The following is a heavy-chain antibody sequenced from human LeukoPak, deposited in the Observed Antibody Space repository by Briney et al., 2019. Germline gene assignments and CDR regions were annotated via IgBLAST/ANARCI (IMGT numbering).Heavy chain of an antibody. Sequence: ASVKVSCKASGYTFTSYTIHWVRQAPGQRLEWMGWINAGNGNTKYSQKFQGRVTITRDTSASTAYMELTSLRSEDTAVYYCARDLNYYDGSGHYYGNFDFWGQGTLVTVSS. V-gene: IGHV1-3*01. CDR2: INAGNGNT. CDR1: GYTFTSYT. CDR3: ARDLNYYDGSGHYYGNFDF. J-gene: IGHJ4*02. D-gene: IGHD3-22*01.